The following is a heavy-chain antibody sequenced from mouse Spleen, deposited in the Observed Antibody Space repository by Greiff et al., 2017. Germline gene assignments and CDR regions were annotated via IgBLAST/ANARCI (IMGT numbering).Heavy chain of an antibody. D-gene: IGHD4-1*01. CDR1: GFTFSSFG. Sequence: VQLKESGGGLVQPGGSRKLSCAASGFTFSSFGMHWVRQAPEKGLEWVAYISSGSSTIYYADTVKGRFTISRDNPKNTLFLQMTSLRSEDTAMYYCASLGLYYFDYWGQGTTPTVSS. V-gene: IGHV5-17*02. CDR2: ISSGSSTI. J-gene: IGHJ2*01. CDR3: ASLGLYYFDY.